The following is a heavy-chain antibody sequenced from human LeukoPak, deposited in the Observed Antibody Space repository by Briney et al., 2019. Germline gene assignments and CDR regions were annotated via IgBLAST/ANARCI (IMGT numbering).Heavy chain of an antibody. Sequence: ASVRVSCKASGYIFIVHYIHWVRQAPGQGLEWMGWISPNSGGTNYAQTFQGRVTMTRDTPMSTVYMELSSLRSDDTAVYYCARDHSVATIGRGYDYYMDVWGKGTTVTVSS. V-gene: IGHV1-2*02. J-gene: IGHJ6*03. CDR3: ARDHSVATIGRGYDYYMDV. D-gene: IGHD5-12*01. CDR1: GYIFIVHY. CDR2: ISPNSGGT.